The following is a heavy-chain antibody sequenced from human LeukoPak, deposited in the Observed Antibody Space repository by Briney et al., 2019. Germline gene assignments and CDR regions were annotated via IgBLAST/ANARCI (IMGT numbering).Heavy chain of an antibody. Sequence: PSETLSLTCAVSGGSFSGYYWSWIRQPPGKGLEWIGEINHSGSTNYNPSLKSRVTISVDTSKNQFSLKLSSVTAADTAVYYCARDPPNNDYWGQGTLVTVSS. CDR2: INHSGST. J-gene: IGHJ4*02. CDR3: ARDPPNNDY. CDR1: GGSFSGYY. V-gene: IGHV4-34*01.